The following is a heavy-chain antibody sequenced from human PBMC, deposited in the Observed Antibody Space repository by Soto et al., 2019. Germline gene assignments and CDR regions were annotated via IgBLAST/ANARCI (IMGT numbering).Heavy chain of an antibody. J-gene: IGHJ3*02. CDR2: IYYSGST. V-gene: IGHV4-39*01. D-gene: IGHD3-22*01. Sequence: QLQLQESGPGLVKPSETLSLTCTVSGGSISSSSYYWGWIRQPPGKGLEWIGSIYYSGSTYYNPSLKSRVTISVDTSKNQFSLKLSSVTAADTAVYYCARHVGWNYYDSSGYYGEDAFDIWGQGTMVTVSS. CDR1: GGSISSSSYY. CDR3: ARHVGWNYYDSSGYYGEDAFDI.